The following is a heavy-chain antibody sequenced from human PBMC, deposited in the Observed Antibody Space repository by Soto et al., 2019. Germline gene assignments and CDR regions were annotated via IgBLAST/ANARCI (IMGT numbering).Heavy chain of an antibody. D-gene: IGHD6-13*01. Sequence: SETLSLTCAVYGGSFSGYYWSWIRQPPGKGLEWIGEINHSGSTNYNPSLKSRVTISVDTSKNQFSLKLSSVTAADKAVYYCARGEQLVQINYYYYGMDVWGQGTTVTVSS. CDR3: ARGEQLVQINYYYYGMDV. CDR2: INHSGST. CDR1: GGSFSGYY. J-gene: IGHJ6*02. V-gene: IGHV4-34*01.